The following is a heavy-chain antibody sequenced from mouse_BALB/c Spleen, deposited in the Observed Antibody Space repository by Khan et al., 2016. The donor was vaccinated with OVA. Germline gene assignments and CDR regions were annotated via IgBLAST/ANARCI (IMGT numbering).Heavy chain of an antibody. CDR2: INPDSSTI. Sequence: EVELVESGGGLVQPGGSLKLSCAASGFDFSRYWMSWVRQAPGKGLEWIGEINPDSSTINYTPSLKDKFIISRDNDKNTLYLQMSKVRSEDTALYYCARPYRYDGRAWFAYWGQGTLVTVSA. V-gene: IGHV4-1*02. D-gene: IGHD2-14*01. J-gene: IGHJ3*01. CDR3: ARPYRYDGRAWFAY. CDR1: GFDFSRYW.